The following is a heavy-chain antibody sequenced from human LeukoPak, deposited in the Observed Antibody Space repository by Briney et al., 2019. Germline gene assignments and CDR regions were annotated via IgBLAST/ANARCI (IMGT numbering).Heavy chain of an antibody. Sequence: SSETLSLTCAVYGGSFSGYYWSWIRQPPGKGLEWIGEINHSGSTNYNPSLKSRVTISVDTSKNQFSLKLSSVTAADTAVYYCARSYSSSLIPYYYYYMDVWGKGTTVTVSS. V-gene: IGHV4-34*01. J-gene: IGHJ6*03. CDR2: INHSGST. CDR3: ARSYSSSLIPYYYYYMDV. CDR1: GGSFSGYY. D-gene: IGHD6-13*01.